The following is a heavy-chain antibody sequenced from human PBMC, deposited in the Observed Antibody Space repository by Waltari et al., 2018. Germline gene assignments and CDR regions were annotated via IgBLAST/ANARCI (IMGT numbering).Heavy chain of an antibody. V-gene: IGHV3-74*01. CDR1: GFSFRMYW. D-gene: IGHD6-13*01. CDR3: ARGGSMSSWYWRD. Sequence: EVQLVESGGGLVQPGGSVRLSCAASGFSFRMYWMHWVRQAPGKGLVWVSRRDSDGSSTSYADSVMGRFTISRDNANNSLYLQMNSLRVEDTAVYYCARGGSMSSWYWRDWGQGTLVTVST. CDR2: RDSDGSST. J-gene: IGHJ4*02.